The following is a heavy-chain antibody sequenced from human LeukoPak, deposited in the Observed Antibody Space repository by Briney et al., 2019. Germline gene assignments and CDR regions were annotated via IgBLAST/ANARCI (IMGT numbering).Heavy chain of an antibody. V-gene: IGHV3-23*01. J-gene: IGHJ4*02. D-gene: IGHD4-17*01. Sequence: GGSLRLSCAASGFTFSSYWISWVRQAPGKGLEWVSAISGSGGSTYYADSVKGRFTISRDNSKNTLYLQMNSLRAEDTAVYYCAKDPYGDYPHFDYWGQGTLVTVSS. CDR1: GFTFSSYW. CDR2: ISGSGGST. CDR3: AKDPYGDYPHFDY.